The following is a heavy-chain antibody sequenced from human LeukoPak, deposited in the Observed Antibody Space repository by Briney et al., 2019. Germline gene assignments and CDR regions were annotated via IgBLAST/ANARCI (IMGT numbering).Heavy chain of an antibody. D-gene: IGHD6-13*01. CDR2: IYPGDSDT. Sequence: GESLKISCKGSGYNFNTYWIAWVRHMPGKGLEWMGIIYPGDSDTRYSPSFQGQVTISADKSISTAYLQWSSLKASDTAMYYCARPSPSSYSSSWYRSPDAFDIWGQGTMVTVSS. V-gene: IGHV5-51*01. CDR1: GYNFNTYW. CDR3: ARPSPSSYSSSWYRSPDAFDI. J-gene: IGHJ3*02.